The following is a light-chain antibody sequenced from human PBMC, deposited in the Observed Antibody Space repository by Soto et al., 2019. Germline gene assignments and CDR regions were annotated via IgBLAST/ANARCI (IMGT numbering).Light chain of an antibody. CDR3: QSYDSSLSGVV. CDR1: SSNIGAGYD. Sequence: QSVLTQPPSVSGAPGQRVTISCTGSSSNIGAGYDVHWYQQLPGTAPKLLIYGNSNRPSAVPDRFSGSKSGTSASLAITGLQAEDEADYYRQSYDSSLSGVVFGGGTQLTGL. CDR2: GNS. J-gene: IGLJ2*01. V-gene: IGLV1-40*01.